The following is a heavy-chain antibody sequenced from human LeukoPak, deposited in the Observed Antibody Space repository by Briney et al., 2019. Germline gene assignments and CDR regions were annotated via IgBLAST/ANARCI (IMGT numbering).Heavy chain of an antibody. V-gene: IGHV3-53*01. J-gene: IGHJ3*02. Sequence: PGGSLRLSCAASGLTVSSSYMSWFRQAPGKGLEWVSIIYNDGSTYYADSMKGRFTTSRDNSKNTLYLQVNSLRAEDTAMYYCARNILFAFDIWGQGTMVTVSS. CDR2: IYNDGST. CDR1: GLTVSSSY. CDR3: ARNILFAFDI.